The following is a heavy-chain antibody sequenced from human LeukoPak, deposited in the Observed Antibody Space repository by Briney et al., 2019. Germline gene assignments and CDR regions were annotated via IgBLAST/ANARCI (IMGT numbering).Heavy chain of an antibody. CDR3: GKGPGGGQNCSYFDF. D-gene: IGHD2-21*01. CDR2: IRYDGTKQ. CDR1: GFTFSLFG. V-gene: IGHV3-30*02. J-gene: IGHJ4*02. Sequence: PGGSLRLSCATSGFTFSLFGMNWVRQAPGKGLEWVTFIRYDGTKQYYADSVKGRFTITRDNSKHRLYLQMNSMTAADTAVYSCGKGPGGGQNCSYFDFWGRGTLVTVSS.